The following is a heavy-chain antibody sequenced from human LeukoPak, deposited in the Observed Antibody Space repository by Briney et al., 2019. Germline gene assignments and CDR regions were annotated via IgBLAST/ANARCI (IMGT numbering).Heavy chain of an antibody. Sequence: GGSLRLTCAASGFTFSDYWMSWVRQAPGKGLEWVANIKQDGSEKYYVDSVKGRFTISRDNAKNSLYLQMNSLRAEDTAVYYCARRYLDLWGRGTLVTVSS. J-gene: IGHJ2*01. CDR3: ARRYLDL. CDR1: GFTFSDYW. V-gene: IGHV3-7*01. CDR2: IKQDGSEK.